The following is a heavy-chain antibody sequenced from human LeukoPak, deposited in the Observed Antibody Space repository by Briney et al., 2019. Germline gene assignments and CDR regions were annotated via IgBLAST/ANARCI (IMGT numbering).Heavy chain of an antibody. CDR2: ISAYNDNT. V-gene: IGHV1-18*01. CDR3: AREIGYGDYGCDY. Sequence: ASVKDSCKASGYTFTSYGISWVRQAPGQGLEGVGRISAYNDNTNYAQKLQGRVTMTSDTSTSIAYMELRRLRSADTAVYYCAREIGYGDYGCDYWGQGTLVTVSS. J-gene: IGHJ4*02. CDR1: GYTFTSYG. D-gene: IGHD4-17*01.